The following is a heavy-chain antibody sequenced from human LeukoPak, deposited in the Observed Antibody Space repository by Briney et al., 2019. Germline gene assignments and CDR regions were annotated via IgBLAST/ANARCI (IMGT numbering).Heavy chain of an antibody. J-gene: IGHJ4*02. D-gene: IGHD5-12*01. V-gene: IGHV1-18*04. CDR2: ISTHNGDT. CDR3: ARALRHSDASGTVLDY. CDR1: GYTFIHHY. Sequence: ASVKVSCKTSGYTFIHHYIHWVRQAPGQRLEWMGWISTHNGDTNYAQKFQGRVTMTTDTSTSIAYMEVRSLGSDDTAVYYCARALRHSDASGTVLDYWGQGTLVTVSS.